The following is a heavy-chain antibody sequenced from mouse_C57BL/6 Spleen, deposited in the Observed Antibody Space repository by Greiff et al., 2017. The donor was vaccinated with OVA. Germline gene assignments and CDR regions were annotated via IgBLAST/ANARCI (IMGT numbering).Heavy chain of an antibody. CDR1: GYTFTSYW. Sequence: QVQLQQPGAELVMPGASVKLSCKASGYTFTSYWMHWVKQRPGQGLEWIGEIDPSDSYTNYNQKFKGKSTLTVDKSSSTAYMQLSSLTSEDSAVYYCARLTTVVAPFDYWGQGTTLTVSS. CDR3: ARLTTVVAPFDY. V-gene: IGHV1-69*01. CDR2: IDPSDSYT. J-gene: IGHJ2*01. D-gene: IGHD1-1*01.